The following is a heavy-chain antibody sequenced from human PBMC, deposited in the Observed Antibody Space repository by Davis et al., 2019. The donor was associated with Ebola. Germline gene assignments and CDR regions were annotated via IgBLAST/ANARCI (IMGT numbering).Heavy chain of an antibody. Sequence: SETLSLTCTVSGGSISSYYWSWIRQPPGKGLERIGYIYYSGSTHYYPSLKSRVTISVDTSKNQFSLKLISVTAADTAVYYCARTFYDSSGYYYLSYGMDVWGQGTTVTVSS. D-gene: IGHD3-22*01. V-gene: IGHV4-59*01. CDR2: IYYSGST. CDR1: GGSISSYY. CDR3: ARTFYDSSGYYYLSYGMDV. J-gene: IGHJ6*02.